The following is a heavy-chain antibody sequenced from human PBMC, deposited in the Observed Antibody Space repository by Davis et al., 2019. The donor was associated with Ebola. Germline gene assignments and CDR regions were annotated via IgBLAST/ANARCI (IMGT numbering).Heavy chain of an antibody. CDR1: GFTFSSYG. CDR2: ISYDGSNK. Sequence: GESLKISCAASGFTFSSYGMHWVRQAPGKGLEWVAVISYDGSNKYYADSVKGRFTISRDNSKNTLYLQMNSLRAEETAVYYCAKEPGIAVAGTRGMGYGMDVWGQGTTVTVSS. J-gene: IGHJ6*02. CDR3: AKEPGIAVAGTRGMGYGMDV. D-gene: IGHD6-19*01. V-gene: IGHV3-30*18.